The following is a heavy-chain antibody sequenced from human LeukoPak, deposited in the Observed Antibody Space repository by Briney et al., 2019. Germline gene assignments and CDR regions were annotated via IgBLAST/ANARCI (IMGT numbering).Heavy chain of an antibody. CDR3: ARAMSRYYSSSPSHFDY. Sequence: SVKVSCKASGGTFSSYAISWVRQAPGQGLEWMGGIIPIFGTANYAQKFQGWVTMTRDTSISTAYMELSRLRSDDTAVYYCARAMSRYYSSSPSHFDYRGQGTLVTVSS. D-gene: IGHD3-10*01. CDR1: GGTFSSYA. V-gene: IGHV1-69*05. J-gene: IGHJ4*02. CDR2: IIPIFGTA.